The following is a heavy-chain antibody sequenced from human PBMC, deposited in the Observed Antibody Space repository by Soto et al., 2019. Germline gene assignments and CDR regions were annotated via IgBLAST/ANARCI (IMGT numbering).Heavy chain of an antibody. CDR1: GFTFSSYW. V-gene: IGHV3-7*01. CDR2: IKQDGSEK. D-gene: IGHD7-27*01. J-gene: IGHJ2*01. CDR3: ASNWGYWYFDL. Sequence: GGSLRLSCAASGFTFSSYWMSWVRQAPGKGLEWVANIKQDGSEKYYVDSVKGRFTISRDNAKNSLYLQMNSLRAEDTAVYYCASNWGYWYFDLWGRGTLVTVSS.